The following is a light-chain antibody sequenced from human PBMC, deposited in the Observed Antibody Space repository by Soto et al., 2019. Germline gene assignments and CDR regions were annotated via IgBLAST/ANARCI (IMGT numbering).Light chain of an antibody. V-gene: IGKV1-5*03. CDR1: QTISSW. Sequence: DIQSTQSPSTLSGSVGDRVTITCRASQTISSWLAWYQQKPGKAPKLLIYKASTLKSGVPSRFSGSGSGTEFTLTISSLQPDDFATYYCQQYNSYSPTFGQGTKVDIK. CDR3: QQYNSYSPT. J-gene: IGKJ1*01. CDR2: KAS.